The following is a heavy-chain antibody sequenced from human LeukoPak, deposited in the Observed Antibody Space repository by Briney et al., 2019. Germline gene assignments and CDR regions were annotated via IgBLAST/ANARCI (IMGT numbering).Heavy chain of an antibody. CDR3: ARGAGYNYPYYFDY. CDR1: GGSISSYY. J-gene: IGHJ4*02. Sequence: SETLSLTCTVSGGSISSYYWSWIRQPPGKGLEWIGYIYYSGSTNYNPSLKSRVTISVDKSKNQFSLKLSSVTAADTAVYYCARGAGYNYPYYFDYWGQGTLVTVSS. D-gene: IGHD5-24*01. V-gene: IGHV4-59*12. CDR2: IYYSGST.